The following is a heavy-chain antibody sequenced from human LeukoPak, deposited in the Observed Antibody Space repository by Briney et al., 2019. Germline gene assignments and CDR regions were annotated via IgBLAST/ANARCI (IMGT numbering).Heavy chain of an antibody. CDR1: GVSISSSSYY. Sequence: SETLSLTCIVPGVSISSSSYYWAWLRQAPGKGLEWIGTFSSGGSAYYNPSLTSRVSISTDTSDNQFSLRLHSVTAADTAVYYCARKQTGTMYDVWGQGTQVTVSS. CDR3: ARKQTGTMYDV. D-gene: IGHD1-7*01. J-gene: IGHJ4*02. CDR2: FSSGGSA. V-gene: IGHV4-39*07.